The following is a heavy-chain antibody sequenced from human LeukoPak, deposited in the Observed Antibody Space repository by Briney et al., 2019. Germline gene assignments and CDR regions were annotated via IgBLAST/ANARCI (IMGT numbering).Heavy chain of an antibody. CDR1: GVSISSYY. V-gene: IGHV4-34*01. J-gene: IGHJ4*02. CDR3: ARVGYCGGDCYPFDY. Sequence: SETLSLTCTVSGVSISSYYWSWIRQPPGKGLEWIGEINHRGSTNYNPSLKSRVTISVDTSMNSFSLELSSVTAADAAVYYCARVGYCGGDCYPFDYWGQGTLTTISS. D-gene: IGHD2-21*02. CDR2: INHRGST.